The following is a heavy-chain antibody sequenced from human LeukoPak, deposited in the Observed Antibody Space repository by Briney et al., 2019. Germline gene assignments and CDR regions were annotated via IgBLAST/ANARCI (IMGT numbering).Heavy chain of an antibody. V-gene: IGHV1-2*04. CDR1: GCTFTGYY. J-gene: IGHJ4*02. CDR3: ARSASPRISGDY. D-gene: IGHD2-15*01. CDR2: INPNSGGT. Sequence: ASVKVSCKASGCTFTGYYMHWVRQAPGQGLEWMGWINPNSGGTNYAQKFQGWVTMTRDTSISTAYMELSRLRSDDTAVYYCARSASPRISGDYWGQGTLVTVSS.